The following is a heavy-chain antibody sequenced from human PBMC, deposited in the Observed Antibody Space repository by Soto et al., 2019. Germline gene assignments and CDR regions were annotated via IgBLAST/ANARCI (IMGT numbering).Heavy chain of an antibody. CDR3: ARATVVTGFDY. Sequence: QLQLQESGSGLVKPSQTLSLTCAVSGASISSGGYSWSWIRQPPGKGLEWIGYIYHSGSTYYNPSLKSRVTISVDRSKNEFSLKLSFVTAADTAVYYCARATVVTGFDYWGQGTLVTVSS. J-gene: IGHJ4*02. CDR2: IYHSGST. V-gene: IGHV4-30-2*01. D-gene: IGHD2-15*01. CDR1: GASISSGGYS.